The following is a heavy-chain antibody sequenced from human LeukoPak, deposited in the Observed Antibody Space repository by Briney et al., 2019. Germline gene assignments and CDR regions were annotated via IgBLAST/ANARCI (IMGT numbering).Heavy chain of an antibody. J-gene: IGHJ3*02. CDR1: GGSISSSSYY. Sequence: SETLSLTCTVSGGSISSSSYYWGWIRQPPGKGLEWIGSIYYSGSTYYNPSLKSRVTISVDTSKNQFSLKLSSVTAADTAVYYCARVVIVGATRGRAFDIWGQGTMVTVSS. CDR2: IYYSGST. V-gene: IGHV4-39*07. CDR3: ARVVIVGATRGRAFDI. D-gene: IGHD1-26*01.